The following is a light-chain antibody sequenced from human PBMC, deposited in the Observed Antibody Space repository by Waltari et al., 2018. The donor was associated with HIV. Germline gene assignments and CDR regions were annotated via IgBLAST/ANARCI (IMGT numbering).Light chain of an antibody. V-gene: IGLV1-47*01. Sequence: HSVLTHPPSTSGTPGQKVTIPCSGGISNMRRHYVFLLQHLPGAAPKLLIYRKNQRPSGVPDRFSGSKSGTSASLAISGLRSEDEAEYYCAAWDDSLSGHLIFGGGTKLTV. J-gene: IGLJ2*01. CDR1: ISNMRRHY. CDR2: RKN. CDR3: AAWDDSLSGHLI.